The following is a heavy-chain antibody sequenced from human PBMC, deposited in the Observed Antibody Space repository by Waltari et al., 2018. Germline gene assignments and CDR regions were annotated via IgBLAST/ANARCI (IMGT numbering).Heavy chain of an antibody. D-gene: IGHD5-12*01. J-gene: IGHJ6*03. Sequence: QLQLQESGPGLVKPSETLSLTCTVSGGSLSSSSYFWAWIRPPPGKGLELIGSLYYSGVTYYNLSLKSRVTISVDRSTNQVSLKLTSVTAADTAVYFCAREVPRNGYIGLIYYYMDVWGKGTTVTVSS. CDR1: GGSLSSSSYF. V-gene: IGHV4-39*01. CDR2: LYYSGVT. CDR3: AREVPRNGYIGLIYYYMDV.